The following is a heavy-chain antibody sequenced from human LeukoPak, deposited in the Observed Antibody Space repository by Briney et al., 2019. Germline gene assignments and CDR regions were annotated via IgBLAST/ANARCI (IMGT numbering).Heavy chain of an antibody. V-gene: IGHV1-69*04. D-gene: IGHD4-17*01. Sequence: ASVKVSCKASGGTFSSYAISWVRQAPGQGLEWMGRIIPIFGIANYAQKFQGRVTITADKSTSTAYMELSSLRSEDTAVYYCARDLPSGDYRFDYWGQGTLVTVSS. CDR3: ARDLPSGDYRFDY. CDR1: GGTFSSYA. J-gene: IGHJ4*02. CDR2: IIPIFGIA.